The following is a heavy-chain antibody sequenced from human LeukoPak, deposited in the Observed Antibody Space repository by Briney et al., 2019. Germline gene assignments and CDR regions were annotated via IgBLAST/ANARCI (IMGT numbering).Heavy chain of an antibody. CDR2: INTNTGNP. CDR3: ARHNMYDFWSGYYRVSYFDY. CDR1: GYTFTSYA. J-gene: IGHJ4*02. V-gene: IGHV7-4-1*02. Sequence: ASVKVSCKASGYTFTSYAMNWVRQAPGQGLEWMGWINTNTGNPTYAQGFTGRFVFSLDTSVSTAYLQISSLKAEDTAVYYCARHNMYDFWSGYYRVSYFDYWGQGTLVTVSS. D-gene: IGHD3-3*01.